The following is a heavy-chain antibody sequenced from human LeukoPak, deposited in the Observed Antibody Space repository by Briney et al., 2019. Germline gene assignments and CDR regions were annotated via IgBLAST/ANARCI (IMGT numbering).Heavy chain of an antibody. D-gene: IGHD5-18*01. Sequence: PGGSLRLSCAASGFTFSNYWMSWVRQAPGKGLEWVANIKEDGSEKYYVDSVKGRFTISRDNAKNSLYLQMNSLRAEDTAVYYCVTGGYSYANWGQGTLVTVSS. CDR1: GFTFSNYW. V-gene: IGHV3-7*03. J-gene: IGHJ4*02. CDR2: IKEDGSEK. CDR3: VTGGYSYAN.